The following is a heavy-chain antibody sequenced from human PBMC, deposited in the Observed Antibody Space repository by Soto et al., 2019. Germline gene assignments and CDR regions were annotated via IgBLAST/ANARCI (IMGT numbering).Heavy chain of an antibody. J-gene: IGHJ4*02. Sequence: SETLSLTCTVSGDSISNYYWSCIRQSPGKGLEWIADINNSGTTNYNPSLKSRVTISVDTSKNKFSLKLSSVTAADTAGYYCARGIGLSSGWYGLNWDYWGQGTLVTVSS. D-gene: IGHD6-19*01. CDR2: INNSGTT. CDR1: GDSISNYY. CDR3: ARGIGLSSGWYGLNWDY. V-gene: IGHV4-59*12.